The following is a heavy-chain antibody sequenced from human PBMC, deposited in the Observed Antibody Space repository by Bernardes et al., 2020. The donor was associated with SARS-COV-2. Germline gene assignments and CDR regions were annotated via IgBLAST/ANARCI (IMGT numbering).Heavy chain of an antibody. D-gene: IGHD5-12*01. J-gene: IGHJ6*03. CDR3: ARVGVATTHYYYYYMDV. CDR2: INHSGST. Sequence: SETLSLTCAVYGGSFRGYYWSWIRQPPGKGLEWIGEINHSGSTNYNPSLKSRVTISVDTSKNQFSLKLSSVTAADTAVYYCARVGVATTHYYYYYMDVWGKGTTVTVSS. CDR1: GGSFRGYY. V-gene: IGHV4-34*01.